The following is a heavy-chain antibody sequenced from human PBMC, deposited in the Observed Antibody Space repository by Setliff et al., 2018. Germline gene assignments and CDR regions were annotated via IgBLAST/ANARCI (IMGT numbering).Heavy chain of an antibody. CDR1: GYTFTAYY. CDR2: INPNAGNI. J-gene: IGHJ6*03. V-gene: IGHV1-2*02. Sequence: GASVKVSCQASGYTFTAYYIHWVRQAPGQGLEWMGWINPNAGNINYIQKFQGRVTMTRDTSISTAYMELRRLKSDDTAVYYCARGEHIVSGDFYHYIDVWGKGTTVTVSS. D-gene: IGHD2-15*01. CDR3: ARGEHIVSGDFYHYIDV.